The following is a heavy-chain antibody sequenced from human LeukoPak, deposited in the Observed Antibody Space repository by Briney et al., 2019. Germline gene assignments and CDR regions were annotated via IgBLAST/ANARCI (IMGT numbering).Heavy chain of an antibody. V-gene: IGHV3-30*02. CDR3: AKIPVQQGFDY. CDR2: IRYDGNNK. Sequence: GGSLRLSCAASGFTFSTYGMHWVRQAPGKGLEWVAFIRYDGNNKYYADSVKGRITIPRDNSKNTLYLQMNSLRAEDTAMYYCAKIPVQQGFDYWGQGTLVTVSS. J-gene: IGHJ4*02. D-gene: IGHD5-18*01. CDR1: GFTFSTYG.